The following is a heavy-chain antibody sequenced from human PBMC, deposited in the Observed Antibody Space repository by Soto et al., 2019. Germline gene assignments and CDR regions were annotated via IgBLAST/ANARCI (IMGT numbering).Heavy chain of an antibody. CDR2: INPNSGGA. CDR1: GYTFTGHY. V-gene: IGHV1-2*02. CDR3: ARDLQGTLYYYYGMDV. Sequence: ASVKVSCKASGYTFTGHYIQWVRQATGQGLEWMGWINPNSGGATYAQRFQGRVTMTRDTSTNTIYMELSGLRSDDTAVYYCARDLQGTLYYYYGMDVWGQGTTVTVSS. D-gene: IGHD4-4*01. J-gene: IGHJ6*02.